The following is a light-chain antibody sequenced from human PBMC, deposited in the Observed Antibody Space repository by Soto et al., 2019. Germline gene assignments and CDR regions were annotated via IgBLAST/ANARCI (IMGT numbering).Light chain of an antibody. J-gene: IGLJ1*01. CDR1: SSDVGGYNY. Sequence: QSVLTQPASVSGSPGQSITISCTGSSSDVGGYNYVSWYQQHPGKAPKLIIYEVSNRPSGVSNRFSGSKSGNTASLPISGLQAADEADYYCSSYTTNSTPYVFGTGTQLTVL. V-gene: IGLV2-14*01. CDR2: EVS. CDR3: SSYTTNSTPYV.